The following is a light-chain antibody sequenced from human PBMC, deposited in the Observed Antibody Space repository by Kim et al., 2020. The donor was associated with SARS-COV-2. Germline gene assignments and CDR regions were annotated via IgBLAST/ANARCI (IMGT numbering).Light chain of an antibody. CDR2: DKS. J-gene: IGKJ5*01. CDR3: QQRSNWLIT. V-gene: IGKV3-11*01. Sequence: LSPGERVTLSCRASQSVTGYLAWYQQKPGQAPRLLIYDKSNRASGIPARFSGSGSGTDFTLTINSLEPEDFAVYYCQQRSNWLITFGQGTRLENK. CDR1: QSVTGY.